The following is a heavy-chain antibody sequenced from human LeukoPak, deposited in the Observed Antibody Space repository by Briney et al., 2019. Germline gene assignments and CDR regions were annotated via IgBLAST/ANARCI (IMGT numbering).Heavy chain of an antibody. CDR1: GYSISSGYY. CDR2: IYHSGST. CDR3: ARVQAYGGKGYFDY. D-gene: IGHD4-23*01. Sequence: SETLSLTCAVSGYSISSGYYWGWIRQPPGKGLEWIGNIYHSGSTYYNPSLKSRVTISVDTSKNQFSLKLSSVTAADTAVYYCARVQAYGGKGYFDYWGQGTLVTVSS. V-gene: IGHV4-38-2*01. J-gene: IGHJ4*02.